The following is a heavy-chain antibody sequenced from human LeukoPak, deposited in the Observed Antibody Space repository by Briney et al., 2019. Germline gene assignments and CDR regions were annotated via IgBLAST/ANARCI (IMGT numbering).Heavy chain of an antibody. CDR2: VYYSGST. CDR1: GGSISSSGYY. Sequence: SETLSLTCTVSGGSISSSGYYWGWIRQPPGKGLEWIGSVYYSGSTYYNPSLKSRVTISVDTSKNQFSLKLSSVTAADTAVYYCARHLREFDPWGQGTLVTVSS. J-gene: IGHJ5*02. CDR3: ARHLREFDP. V-gene: IGHV4-39*07. D-gene: IGHD3-10*01.